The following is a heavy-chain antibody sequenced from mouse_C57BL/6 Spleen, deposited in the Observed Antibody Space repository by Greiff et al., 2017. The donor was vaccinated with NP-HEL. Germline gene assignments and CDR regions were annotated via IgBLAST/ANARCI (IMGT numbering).Heavy chain of an antibody. CDR2: IYPGSGST. CDR1: GYTFSSYW. V-gene: IGHV1-55*01. J-gene: IGHJ4*01. D-gene: IGHD2-3*01. CDR3: ARGGYYPYAMDY. Sequence: QVQLQQPGAELVKPGASVKMSCKASGYTFSSYWITWVKQRPGQGLEWIGDIYPGSGSTNYNEKFKSKATLTVDTSSSTAYMQLSSLTSEDSAVYYCARGGYYPYAMDYWGQGTSVTVSS.